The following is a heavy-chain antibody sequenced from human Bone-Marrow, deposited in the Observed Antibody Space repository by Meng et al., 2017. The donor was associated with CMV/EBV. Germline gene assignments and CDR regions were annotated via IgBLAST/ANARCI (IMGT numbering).Heavy chain of an antibody. CDR3: ARAYSSAGYDFWSGYSYYFDY. CDR1: GYSISSGYY. Sequence: SETLSLTCTVSGYSISSGYYWGWIRQPPGKGLEWIGSIYHSGSTYYNPSLKSRVTISVDTSKNQFSLKLSSVTAADTAVYYCARAYSSAGYDFWSGYSYYFDYWAQGTLVTVSS. CDR2: IYHSGST. J-gene: IGHJ4*02. D-gene: IGHD3-3*01. V-gene: IGHV4-38-2*02.